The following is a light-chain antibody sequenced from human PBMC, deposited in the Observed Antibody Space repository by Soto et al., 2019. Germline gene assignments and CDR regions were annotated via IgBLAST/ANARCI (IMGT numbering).Light chain of an antibody. CDR3: CSYAGTSTLYV. CDR2: DVT. V-gene: IGLV2-11*01. J-gene: IGLJ1*01. CDR1: SSDVGAYNY. Sequence: QSALTQPRSVSGSPGQSVTISCTGTSSDVGAYNYVSWYQQHPGKAPKLMIYDVTKRPSGVPDRFSGSKSGNTASLTISGLQGEDESDYYCCSYAGTSTLYVFGTGTKVTGL.